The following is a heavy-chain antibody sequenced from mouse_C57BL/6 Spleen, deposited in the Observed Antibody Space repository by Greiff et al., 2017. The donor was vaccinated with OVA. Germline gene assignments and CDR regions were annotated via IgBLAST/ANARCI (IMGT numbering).Heavy chain of an antibody. CDR3: ARGGYGSSDAMDY. Sequence: VKLMESDAELVKPGASVKISCKVSGYTFTDHTIHWMKQRPEQGLEWIGYIYPRDGSTKYNEKFKGKATLTADKSSSTAYMQLNSLTSEDSAVYFCARGGYGSSDAMDYWGQGTSVTVSS. D-gene: IGHD1-1*01. CDR1: GYTFTDHT. V-gene: IGHV1-78*01. CDR2: IYPRDGST. J-gene: IGHJ4*01.